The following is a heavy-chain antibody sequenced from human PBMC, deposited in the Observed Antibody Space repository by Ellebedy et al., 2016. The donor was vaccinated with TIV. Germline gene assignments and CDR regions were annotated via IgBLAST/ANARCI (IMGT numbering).Heavy chain of an antibody. D-gene: IGHD5-18*01. V-gene: IGHV3-7*01. CDR3: AKDRLRDTGMVNYYYYGMDV. CDR1: GFTFSRYW. CDR2: INQGGSEK. J-gene: IGHJ6*02. Sequence: PGGSLRLSCVASGFTFSRYWMSRVRQAPGKGLEWVANINQGGSEKYYVNSVEGRFTISRDNAKNSLYLEINSLRAEDSAVYYCAKDRLRDTGMVNYYYYGMDVWGQGTTVSVSS.